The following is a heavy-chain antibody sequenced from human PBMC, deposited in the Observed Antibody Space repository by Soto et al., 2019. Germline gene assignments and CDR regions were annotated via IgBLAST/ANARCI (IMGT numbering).Heavy chain of an antibody. CDR1: GFSLSTSGVG. J-gene: IGHJ4*02. CDR2: IYWNDDK. D-gene: IGHD2-21*01. CDR3: AHRHNPGGSMWYYFDY. V-gene: IGHV2-5*01. Sequence: GSGPTLVNPTQTLTLTCTFSGFSLSTSGVGVGWIRQPPGKALEWLALIYWNDDKRYSPSLKGRLTITKDTSKNQVVLTMTNMDPVDTATYYCAHRHNPGGSMWYYFDYWGQGTLVAVSS.